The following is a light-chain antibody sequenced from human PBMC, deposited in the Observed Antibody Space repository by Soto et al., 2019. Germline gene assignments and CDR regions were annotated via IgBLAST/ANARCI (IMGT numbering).Light chain of an antibody. CDR1: QGISSY. Sequence: IQLTQSPSSLSASVGDRVTITCRASQGISSYLAWYQQKPGKAPKLLIYAASTLQSGVPSRFSGSGSGTEFTLTVSSLQPEDFATYYCLQDHDDSWTFGQGTKVDIK. CDR3: LQDHDDSWT. J-gene: IGKJ1*01. CDR2: AAS. V-gene: IGKV1-9*01.